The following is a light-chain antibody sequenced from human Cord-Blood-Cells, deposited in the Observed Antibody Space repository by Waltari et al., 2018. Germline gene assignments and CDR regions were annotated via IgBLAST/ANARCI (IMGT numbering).Light chain of an antibody. J-gene: IGKJ1*01. V-gene: IGKV2-30*01. CDR3: MQGAHWPRT. CDR1: QSLVYSDGNSY. CDR2: KVS. Sequence: AVMTQYPLSMHVTLGPRVSIPRRSTQSLVYSDGNSYLNWFQKRPGQSPRRLCYKVSNRDSGVPDRFSGSGSGTDFTLKISRVEAEDVGVYYCMQGAHWPRTFGQGTKVEIK.